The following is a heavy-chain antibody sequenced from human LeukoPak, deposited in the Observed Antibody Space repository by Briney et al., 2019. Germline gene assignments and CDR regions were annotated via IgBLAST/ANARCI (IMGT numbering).Heavy chain of an antibody. Sequence: ASETLSLTCAVYGGSFSGYYWSWIRQPPGKGLEWIGEINHSGSTNYNPSLKSRVTISVDTSKNQFSLKLTSVTAADTAMYYCVGFGKLDPDSWGQGTLVTVSS. J-gene: IGHJ4*02. V-gene: IGHV4-34*01. CDR3: VGFGKLDPDS. CDR1: GGSFSGYY. D-gene: IGHD3-10*01. CDR2: INHSGST.